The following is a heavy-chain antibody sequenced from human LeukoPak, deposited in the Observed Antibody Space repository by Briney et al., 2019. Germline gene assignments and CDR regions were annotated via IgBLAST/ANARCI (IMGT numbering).Heavy chain of an antibody. Sequence: QSGGSLRLSCAASGFTFSSYWMSWVRQAPGKGLEWVANIKQDGSEKYYVDSVKGRFTISRDNSKNTLYLQMNSLRAEDTAVYYCAKDKQLYGSGSIFDYWGQGTLVTVSS. CDR1: GFTFSSYW. CDR3: AKDKQLYGSGSIFDY. J-gene: IGHJ4*02. CDR2: IKQDGSEK. V-gene: IGHV3-7*01. D-gene: IGHD3-10*01.